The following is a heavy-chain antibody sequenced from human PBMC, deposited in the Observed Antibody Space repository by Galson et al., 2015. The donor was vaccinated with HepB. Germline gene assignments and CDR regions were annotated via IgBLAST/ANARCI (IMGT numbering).Heavy chain of an antibody. D-gene: IGHD6-19*01. J-gene: IGHJ4*02. CDR2: TYYRSKWYN. Sequence: CAISGDRVSSNSAAWNWIRQSPSRGLEWLGRTYYRSKWYNDYAVSVKSRITINPDTSKNQFSLQLNSVTPEDTAVYYCARVYSSGWYQPFDYWGQGTLVTVSS. CDR1: GDRVSSNSAA. CDR3: ARVYSSGWYQPFDY. V-gene: IGHV6-1*01.